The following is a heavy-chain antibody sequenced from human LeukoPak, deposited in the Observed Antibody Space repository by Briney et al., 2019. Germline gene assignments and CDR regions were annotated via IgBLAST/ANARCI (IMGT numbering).Heavy chain of an antibody. Sequence: GGSLRLSCAASGFTFSRFWMSWVRQAPGKGLEYVANIKEDGSEKYYVDSVKGRFTISRDNAKDSLYLQMSSLRVEDTAVYYCARDISPEKGQQLANWGQGTQVTVSS. J-gene: IGHJ4*02. CDR2: IKEDGSEK. V-gene: IGHV3-7*04. CDR3: ARDISPEKGQQLAN. CDR1: GFTFSRFW. D-gene: IGHD6-13*01.